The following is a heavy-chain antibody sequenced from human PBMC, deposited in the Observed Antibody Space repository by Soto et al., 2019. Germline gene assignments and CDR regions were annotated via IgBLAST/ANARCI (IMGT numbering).Heavy chain of an antibody. J-gene: IGHJ3*02. D-gene: IGHD2-8*01. V-gene: IGHV3-21*01. Sequence: EVQLVASGGGLVKPGGSLRLSCAASGFSFSYYSINWVRQAPGKGLEWVSSISSSSNHVYYADSVKGRFTISRDNAKSSLFLQMHSLTTEDTAVYYCARDLPLDTGVFDMWGQGTMVTGSS. CDR2: ISSSSNHV. CDR3: ARDLPLDTGVFDM. CDR1: GFSFSYYS.